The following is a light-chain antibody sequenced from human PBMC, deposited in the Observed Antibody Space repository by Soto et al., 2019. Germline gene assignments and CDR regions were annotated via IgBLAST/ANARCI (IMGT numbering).Light chain of an antibody. Sequence: PGERATLSCRASQSVSSYLAWYQQKPGQAPRLLIYDASNRATGIPARFSGSGSGTDFTLTISSLEPEDFAVYYCQQRSNWPPFTFGPGTKVDIK. CDR1: QSVSSY. J-gene: IGKJ3*01. CDR3: QQRSNWPPFT. V-gene: IGKV3-11*01. CDR2: DAS.